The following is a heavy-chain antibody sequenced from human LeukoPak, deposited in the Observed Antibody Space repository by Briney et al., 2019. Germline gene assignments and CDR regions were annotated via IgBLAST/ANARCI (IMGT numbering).Heavy chain of an antibody. D-gene: IGHD3-9*01. CDR3: TREALAIHYGILTGLGPFDY. CDR1: GFTFGDYA. Sequence: GGSLRLSCTASGFTFGDYAMSWFRQAPGKGLEWVGFIRSKAYGGTTEYAASVKGRFTISRDDSKSIAYLQMNSLKTEDTAVYYCTREALAIHYGILTGLGPFDYWGQGTLVTVSS. CDR2: IRSKAYGGTT. J-gene: IGHJ4*02. V-gene: IGHV3-49*03.